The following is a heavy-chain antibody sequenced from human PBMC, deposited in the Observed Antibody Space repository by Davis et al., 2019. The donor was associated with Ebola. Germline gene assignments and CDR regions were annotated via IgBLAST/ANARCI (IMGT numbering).Heavy chain of an antibody. J-gene: IGHJ6*02. CDR1: GFTFSSYS. D-gene: IGHD6-19*01. CDR3: ARARVVQWLAPYYYYGMDV. Sequence: GGSLRLSCAASGFTFSSYSMNWVRQAPGKGLEWVSSISSSSSYIYYADSVKGRFTISRDNAKNSLYLQMNSLRAEDTAVYYCARARVVQWLAPYYYYGMDVWGQGTTVTVSS. CDR2: ISSSSSYI. V-gene: IGHV3-21*01.